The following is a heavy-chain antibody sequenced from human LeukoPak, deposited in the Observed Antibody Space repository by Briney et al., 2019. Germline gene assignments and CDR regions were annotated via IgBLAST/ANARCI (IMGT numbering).Heavy chain of an antibody. V-gene: IGHV3-48*03. CDR1: GFTFRSYE. D-gene: IGHD7-27*01. CDR3: ARITGAPLYYFDY. J-gene: IGHJ4*02. CDR2: ISSSGNTI. Sequence: GGSLRLSCAASGFTFRSYEMKWVRQAPGRVPEWVSFISSSGNTIYYADSVKGRFTLSRDNAKNSLYLQMNSLRAEDTAVYYCARITGAPLYYFDYWGQGTLVTVSS.